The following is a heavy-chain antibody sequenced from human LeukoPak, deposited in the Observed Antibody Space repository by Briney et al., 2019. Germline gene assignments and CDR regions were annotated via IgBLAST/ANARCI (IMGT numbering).Heavy chain of an antibody. D-gene: IGHD2-2*01. CDR3: ASPGYCSSTSCSWWFDP. V-gene: IGHV4-39*01. CDR2: TYYSGST. CDR1: GGSISSSSYY. J-gene: IGHJ5*02. Sequence: SETLSLTCTVSGGSISSSSYYWGWIRQPPGKGLEWIGSTYYSGSTYYNPSLKSRVTISVDTSKNQFSLKLSSVTAADTAVYYCASPGYCSSTSCSWWFDPWGQGTLVTVSS.